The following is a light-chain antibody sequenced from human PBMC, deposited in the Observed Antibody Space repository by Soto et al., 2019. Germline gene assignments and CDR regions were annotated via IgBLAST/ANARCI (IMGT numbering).Light chain of an antibody. CDR3: QQYNSYSGT. CDR1: QRISNW. J-gene: IGKJ3*01. V-gene: IGKV1-5*03. CDR2: RAS. Sequence: DIQMTQSPSTLSASVGDRVTITCRASQRISNWLAWYQQKPGKAPKLVIYRASTLESGVPSRFSGSGSGTEFTLTISSLQPDDFANYFCQQYNSYSGTFGPGTKVDIK.